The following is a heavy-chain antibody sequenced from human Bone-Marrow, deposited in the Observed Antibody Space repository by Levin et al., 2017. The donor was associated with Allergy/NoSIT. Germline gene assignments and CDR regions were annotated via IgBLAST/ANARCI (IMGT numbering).Heavy chain of an antibody. CDR3: ARDYVYDYGDYHHPSNWFDP. J-gene: IGHJ5*02. Sequence: SQTLSLTCTVSGGSISSGGYYWSWIRQHPGKGLEWIGYIYYSGSTYYNPSLKSRVTISVDTSKNQFSLKLSSVTAADTAVYYCARDYVYDYGDYHHPSNWFDPWGQGTLVTVSS. CDR2: IYYSGST. D-gene: IGHD4-17*01. CDR1: GGSISSGGYY. V-gene: IGHV4-31*03.